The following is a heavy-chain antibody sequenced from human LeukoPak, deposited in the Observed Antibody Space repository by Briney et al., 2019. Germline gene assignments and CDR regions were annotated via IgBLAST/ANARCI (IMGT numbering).Heavy chain of an antibody. CDR1: GGSFSGDF. Sequence: SETLSLTCAVYGGSFSGDFWSWIRQSPGKGLEWIGEINHGGSTTYNPSLQSRVTMSVDTSTNQISLKMTSVTAADTAVYYCARVSMVRGVIRELDIDPWGQGTLVTVSS. D-gene: IGHD3-10*01. V-gene: IGHV4-34*01. CDR2: INHGGST. CDR3: ARVSMVRGVIRELDIDP. J-gene: IGHJ5*02.